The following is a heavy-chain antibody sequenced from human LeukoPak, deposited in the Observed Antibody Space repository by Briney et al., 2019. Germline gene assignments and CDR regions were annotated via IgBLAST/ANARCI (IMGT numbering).Heavy chain of an antibody. J-gene: IGHJ4*02. Sequence: GGSLRLSCAASGFTISSYYMNWVRQAPGKGLEWVSVIYSGGSTDYTDSVKGRFTIPRNNSKNTLYLQMNSLRAEDTAVYYCVRDDDRPDNGLDYWGQGTLVTVSS. CDR1: GFTISSYY. CDR2: IYSGGST. CDR3: VRDDDRPDNGLDY. V-gene: IGHV3-53*01. D-gene: IGHD3-22*01.